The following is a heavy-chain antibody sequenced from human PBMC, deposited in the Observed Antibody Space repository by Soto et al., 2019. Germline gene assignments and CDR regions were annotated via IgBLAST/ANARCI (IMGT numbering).Heavy chain of an antibody. Sequence: QVQLVESGGGLVKPGGSLRLSCAVSGFTFSDYYMTWIHQAPGTGLEWVSYISSSTSHTNYADSVKGRFTISRGNAKNSLFLQMNRLRAEDTAVYYCARGRGAAADYFDFWGQGTLVTVSS. CDR3: ARGRGAAADYFDF. CDR1: GFTFSDYY. D-gene: IGHD6-13*01. J-gene: IGHJ4*02. V-gene: IGHV3-11*05. CDR2: ISSSTSHT.